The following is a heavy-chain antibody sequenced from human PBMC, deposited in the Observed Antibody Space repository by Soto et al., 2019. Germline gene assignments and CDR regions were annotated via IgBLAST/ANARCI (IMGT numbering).Heavy chain of an antibody. CDR3: ARGSSSSWYSYYYYGMDV. Sequence: GSLRLSCAASGFTFSSYSMNWVRQAPGKGLEWVSYISSSSSTIYYADSVKGRFTISRDNAKNSLYLQMNSLRDEDTAVYYCARGSSSSWYSYYYYGMDVWGQGTTVTVSS. CDR1: GFTFSSYS. D-gene: IGHD6-13*01. V-gene: IGHV3-48*02. CDR2: ISSSSSTI. J-gene: IGHJ6*02.